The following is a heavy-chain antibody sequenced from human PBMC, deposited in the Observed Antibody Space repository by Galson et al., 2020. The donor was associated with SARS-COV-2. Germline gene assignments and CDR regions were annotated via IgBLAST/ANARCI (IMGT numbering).Heavy chain of an antibody. V-gene: IGHV4-59*11. CDR2: IYYSGST. CDR3: ARAKLVWGNWFDP. J-gene: IGHJ5*02. Sequence: SETLSLTCTVSGGSISSHYWSWIRQPPGKGLEWIGYIYYSGSTNYNPSLKSRVTISVDTSKNQFSLKLSSVTAADTAVYYCARAKLVWGNWFDPWGQGTLVTVSS. D-gene: IGHD3-16*01. CDR1: GGSISSHY.